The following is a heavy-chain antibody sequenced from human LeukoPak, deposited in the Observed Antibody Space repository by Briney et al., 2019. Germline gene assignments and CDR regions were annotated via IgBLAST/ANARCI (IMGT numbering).Heavy chain of an antibody. CDR2: ISYDGSNK. D-gene: IGHD4-23*01. V-gene: IGHV3-30*18. Sequence: PGGSLRLSCAASGFTFSSYGMHWVRQAPGKGLEWVAVISYDGSNKYYADSVKGRFTISRDNSKNTLYLQMNSLRAEDTAVYYCAKVYGGNSGAFDLWGQGTMVIVSS. CDR1: GFTFSSYG. CDR3: AKVYGGNSGAFDL. J-gene: IGHJ3*01.